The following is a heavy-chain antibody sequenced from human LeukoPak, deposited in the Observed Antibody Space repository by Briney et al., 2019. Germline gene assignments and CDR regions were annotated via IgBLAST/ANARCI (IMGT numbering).Heavy chain of an antibody. Sequence: GGSLRLSCAASGFTFSSYAMSWVRQAPGKGLEWVSAISGSGGSTYYADSVKGRFTISRDNAKNSLYLQMNSLRAEDTAVYYCARDQRNYYYYMDVWGKGTTVTVSS. J-gene: IGHJ6*03. CDR2: ISGSGGST. CDR1: GFTFSSYA. CDR3: ARDQRNYYYYMDV. V-gene: IGHV3-23*01. D-gene: IGHD6-25*01.